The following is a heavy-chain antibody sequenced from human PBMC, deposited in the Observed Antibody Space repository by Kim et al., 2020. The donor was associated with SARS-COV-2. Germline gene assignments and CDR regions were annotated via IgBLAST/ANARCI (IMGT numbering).Heavy chain of an antibody. V-gene: IGHV1-18*01. J-gene: IGHJ6*03. Sequence: YAQKLQGRVTMTTDTSTSTAYMELRSLRSDDTAVYYCARDVLNYYYYMDVWGKGTTVTVSS. CDR3: ARDVLNYYYYMDV.